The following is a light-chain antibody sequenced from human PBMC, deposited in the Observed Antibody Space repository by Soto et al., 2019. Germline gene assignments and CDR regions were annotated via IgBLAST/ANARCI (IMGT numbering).Light chain of an antibody. Sequence: EILLTQSPATLSLSQGERATLACRASQTVGSYLALFRQTPGQAPRLLIYDTSLRATGIPARFSGSGSGTYFTLTISSLEAEDFAVYYCQHRSDWPPTFGHGNKVAI. CDR1: QTVGSY. CDR2: DTS. CDR3: QHRSDWPPT. V-gene: IGKV3-11*01. J-gene: IGKJ1*01.